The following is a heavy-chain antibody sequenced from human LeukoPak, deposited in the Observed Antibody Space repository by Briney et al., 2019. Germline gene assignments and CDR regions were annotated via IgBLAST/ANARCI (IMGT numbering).Heavy chain of an antibody. CDR3: AKDGGYCGGDCGYYFDY. Sequence: GGSLRLSCAASGFTFSSYGMSWVRQAPGKGLEWVSGISGSGGSTYYADSVKGRFTISRDNSKNTLYLQMNSLRAEDTAVYYCAKDGGYCGGDCGYYFDYWGQGTLVTVSS. CDR2: ISGSGGST. J-gene: IGHJ4*02. D-gene: IGHD2-21*02. CDR1: GFTFSSYG. V-gene: IGHV3-23*01.